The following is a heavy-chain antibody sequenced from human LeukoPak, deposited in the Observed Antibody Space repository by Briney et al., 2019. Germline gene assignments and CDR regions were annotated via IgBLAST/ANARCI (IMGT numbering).Heavy chain of an antibody. CDR1: GFSLSTSGVG. CDR3: AHRREDYGDYRYYFDY. V-gene: IGHV2-5*02. Sequence: SGPTLIKPTQALTLTFTFSGFSLSTSGVGVGWIRQPPVNALERLALIYWDDDKRYSPSLKSRLTITKDTSKNQVVLTMTNMDPVDTATYYCAHRREDYGDYRYYFDYWGQGTLVTVSS. D-gene: IGHD4-17*01. J-gene: IGHJ4*02. CDR2: IYWDDDK.